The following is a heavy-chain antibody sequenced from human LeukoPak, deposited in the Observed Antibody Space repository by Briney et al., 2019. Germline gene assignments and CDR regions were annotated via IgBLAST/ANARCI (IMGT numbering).Heavy chain of an antibody. CDR1: GFTFSSYE. V-gene: IGHV3-48*03. Sequence: LPGGSLRLSCAASGFTFSSYEMNWVRQAPGKGLEWVSYISSSSTIYCADSVKGRFTISRDNAKNSLYLQMNSLRAEDTAVYYCARDQQLIFDYWGQGTLVTVSS. D-gene: IGHD5-18*01. J-gene: IGHJ4*02. CDR3: ARDQQLIFDY. CDR2: ISSSSTI.